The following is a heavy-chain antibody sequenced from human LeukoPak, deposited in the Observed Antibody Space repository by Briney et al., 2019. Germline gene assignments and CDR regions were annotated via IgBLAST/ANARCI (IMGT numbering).Heavy chain of an antibody. CDR1: GYTFTGYY. CDR2: INPNSGGT. J-gene: IGHJ5*02. V-gene: IGHV1-2*06. CDR3: ARDLRRSPGWFDP. Sequence: ASVKVSCKASGYTFTGYYMHWVRQAPGHGLEWMGRINPNSGGTNYAQKFQGRVTMTRDTSISTASMELSRLRSDYTAGYYCARDLRRSPGWFDPWGQGTLVTVSS.